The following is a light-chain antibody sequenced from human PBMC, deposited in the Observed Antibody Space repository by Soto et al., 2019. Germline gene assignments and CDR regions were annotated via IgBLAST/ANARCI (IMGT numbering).Light chain of an antibody. J-gene: IGKJ4*01. CDR2: DAS. CDR3: QQYKSFSLT. CDR1: QSITAR. Sequence: DIQLTQSPSTLSASVADRVTITCRASQSITARLAWYQQKPGKAPKLLIYDASILERGVPSRFSGSGSGTEFTLTISSLQPDDFATYYCQQYKSFSLTFGGGTKVDIK. V-gene: IGKV1-5*01.